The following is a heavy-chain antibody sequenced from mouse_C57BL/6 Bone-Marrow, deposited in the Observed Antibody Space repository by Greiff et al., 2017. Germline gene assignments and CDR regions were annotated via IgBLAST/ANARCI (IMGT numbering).Heavy chain of an antibody. J-gene: IGHJ2*01. V-gene: IGHV1-69*01. CDR3: ARGDLDY. CDR1: GYTFTSYW. CDR2: IDPSDSYT. D-gene: IGHD2-13*01. Sequence: VQLQQPGAELVMPGASVKLSCKASGYTFTSYWMHGVKQRPGQGLEWIGEIDPSDSYTNYNQKFKGKSTLTVDKSSSTAYMQLSSLTSEDSAVYYCARGDLDYWGQGTTLTVSS.